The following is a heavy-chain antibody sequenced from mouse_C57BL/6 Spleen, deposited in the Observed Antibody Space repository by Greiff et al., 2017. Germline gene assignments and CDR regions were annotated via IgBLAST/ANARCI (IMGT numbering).Heavy chain of an antibody. V-gene: IGHV1-59*01. CDR1: GYTFTSYW. CDR2: IDPSDSYT. J-gene: IGHJ2*01. CDR3: ARLSRGYFDY. Sequence: QVQLQQPGAELVRPGTSVKLSCKASGYTFTSYWMHWVKQRPGQGLEWIGVIDPSDSYTNYNQKFKGKATLTVDTSSSTAYIQLSSLTSEDSAVYYCARLSRGYFDYWGQGTTLTVSS.